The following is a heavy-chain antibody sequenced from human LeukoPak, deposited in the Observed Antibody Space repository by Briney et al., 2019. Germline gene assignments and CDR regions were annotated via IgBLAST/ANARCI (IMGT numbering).Heavy chain of an antibody. V-gene: IGHV1-69*04. J-gene: IGHJ4*02. Sequence: EASVKVSCKASGGTFSSYAISWVRQAPGQGLEWMGRIIPTLEIANYAQKFQGRVTITADKSTSTAYMELSSLRPEDTAVYYCAGVISGTWLWFWGQGTLVTVSS. CDR3: AGVISGTWLWF. CDR1: GGTFSSYA. D-gene: IGHD1-14*01. CDR2: IIPTLEIA.